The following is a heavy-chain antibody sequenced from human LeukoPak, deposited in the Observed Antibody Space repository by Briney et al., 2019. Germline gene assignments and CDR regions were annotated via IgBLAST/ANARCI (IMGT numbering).Heavy chain of an antibody. D-gene: IGHD3-10*01. CDR2: ISSSGSPR. Sequence: GGSLRLSCTVSGFTLSSYEMSWIRQAPGKGLEWVSFISSSGSPRDYADSVKGRFTISRDNAKNSLYLQMHSLRAEDTAVYYCTHGGSFDIWGQGTMVTVSS. CDR3: THGGSFDI. J-gene: IGHJ3*02. CDR1: GFTLSSYE. V-gene: IGHV3-48*03.